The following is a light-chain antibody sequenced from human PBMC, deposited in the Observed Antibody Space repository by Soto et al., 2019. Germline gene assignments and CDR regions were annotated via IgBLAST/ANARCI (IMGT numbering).Light chain of an antibody. J-gene: IGKJ4*01. CDR3: QQYENRPLT. Sequence: DIQLTQSPPSLSASVGDAVTITCQASQDITNYLNWYQQRSGKSPKLLIFDAANLERGVPSRFSGSGYGTHFTFTISSLQPEDVATYYCQQYENRPLTFGGGTKVE. V-gene: IGKV1-33*01. CDR1: QDITNY. CDR2: DAA.